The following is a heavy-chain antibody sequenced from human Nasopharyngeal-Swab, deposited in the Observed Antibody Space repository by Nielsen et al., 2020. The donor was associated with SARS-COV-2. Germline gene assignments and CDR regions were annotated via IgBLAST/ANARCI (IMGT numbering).Heavy chain of an antibody. Sequence: SETLSLTCTVSGGSISSSSYYWGWIRQPPGKGLEWIGSIYYSGSTYYNPSLKSRVTISVDTSKNQFSLKLSSVTAADTAVYYCARGYGSFPYYFDHWGQGTLVTVSS. D-gene: IGHD1-26*01. CDR3: ARGYGSFPYYFDH. V-gene: IGHV4-39*01. CDR2: IYYSGST. J-gene: IGHJ4*02. CDR1: GGSISSSSYY.